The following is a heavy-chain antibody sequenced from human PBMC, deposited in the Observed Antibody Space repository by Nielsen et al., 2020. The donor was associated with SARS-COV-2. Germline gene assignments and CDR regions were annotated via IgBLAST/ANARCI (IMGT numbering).Heavy chain of an antibody. D-gene: IGHD6-13*01. V-gene: IGHV3-7*03. CDR1: GFTFSSYW. CDR2: IKQDGSEK. J-gene: IGHJ4*02. CDR3: AKDFSSSIDY. Sequence: GESLKISCAASGFTFSSYWMSWVRQAPGKGLEWVANIKQDGSEKYYVDSVKGRFTISRDNAKNSLYLQMNSLRAEDTAVYYCAKDFSSSIDYWGQGTLVTVSS.